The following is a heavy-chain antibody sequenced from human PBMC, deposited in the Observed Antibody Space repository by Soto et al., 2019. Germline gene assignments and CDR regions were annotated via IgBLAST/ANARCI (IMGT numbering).Heavy chain of an antibody. CDR3: ASSRRSSYYGGMDV. Sequence: QVQLVQSGAEVKKPGSSVKVSCKASGGTFSSSALSWVRQAPGQGLEWMGGIIPIFGTANYAQKFQGRVTITADESTSTADMELSSLRSEDTAGYYCASSRRSSYYGGMDVWGQGTTVTVSS. J-gene: IGHJ6*02. V-gene: IGHV1-69*12. CDR2: IIPIFGTA. CDR1: GGTFSSSA.